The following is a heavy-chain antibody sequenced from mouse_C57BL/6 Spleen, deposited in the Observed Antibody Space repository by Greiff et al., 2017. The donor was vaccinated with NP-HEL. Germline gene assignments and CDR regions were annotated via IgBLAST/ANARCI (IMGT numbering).Heavy chain of an antibody. J-gene: IGHJ4*01. D-gene: IGHD2-2*01. CDR1: GFSLTSYG. V-gene: IGHV2-5*01. CDR3: AKKAMVTGGMDY. Sequence: QVQLKESGPGLVQPSQSLSITCTVSGFSLTSYGVHWVRQSPGKGLEWLGVIWRGGSTDYNAAFMSRLSITKDNSKSQGFFKMNSLQADDTAIYYCAKKAMVTGGMDYWGQGTSVTVSS. CDR2: IWRGGST.